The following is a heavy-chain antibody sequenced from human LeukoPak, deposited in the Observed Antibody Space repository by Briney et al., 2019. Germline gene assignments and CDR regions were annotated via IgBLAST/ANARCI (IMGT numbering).Heavy chain of an antibody. J-gene: IGHJ5*02. CDR1: GGSISSGSYY. V-gene: IGHV4-61*02. CDR3: ARYGHIGYCSGGSCYRAFDP. D-gene: IGHD2-15*01. Sequence: SETLSLTCTVSGGSISSGSYYWSWIRQPAGKGLEWIGRIYTSGSTNYNPSLKSRVTISVDTSKNQFSLKLSSVTAADTAVYYCARYGHIGYCSGGSCYRAFDPWGQGTLVTVSS. CDR2: IYTSGST.